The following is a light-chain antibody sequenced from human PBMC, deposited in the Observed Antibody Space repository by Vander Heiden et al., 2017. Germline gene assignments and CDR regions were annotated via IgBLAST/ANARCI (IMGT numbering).Light chain of an antibody. V-gene: IGKV1-39*01. J-gene: IGKJ1*01. CDR2: AAS. CDR3: QQSYSTPRT. CDR1: QSISSY. Sequence: DIQMTQSPSSLPASAGDRVTITCRASQSISSYLTWYQQKPGKAPKLLIYAASSLQSGVPSRFSGSGSGTDFTLTISSLQPEDFATYYCQQSYSTPRTFGQGTKVEIK.